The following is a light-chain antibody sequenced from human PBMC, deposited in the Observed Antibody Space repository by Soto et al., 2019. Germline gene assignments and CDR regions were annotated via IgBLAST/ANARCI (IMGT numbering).Light chain of an antibody. CDR3: SSYAGSNHWV. CDR2: EVT. J-gene: IGLJ3*02. CDR1: SSDVGDYNY. Sequence: QSALTQPPSASGSPGQSVTISCTGTSSDVGDYNYVSWYQQHPGKAPKLMIYEVTKRPSGVPDRFSGSKSGNTASLTVSGLQAGEEADYCSSYAGSNHWVFGGGTKLTVL. V-gene: IGLV2-8*01.